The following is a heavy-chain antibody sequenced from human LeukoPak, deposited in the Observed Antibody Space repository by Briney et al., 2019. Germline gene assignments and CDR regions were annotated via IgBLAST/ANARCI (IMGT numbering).Heavy chain of an antibody. CDR3: ARVTSIVVVPAASPGYWFDP. CDR1: GYTFTSYD. Sequence: ASVKVSCKASGYTFTSYDINWVRQATGQGLEWVGWMNPHSGHTGYAQKFQGRVTMTRNTSISTAYMELSSLRSEDTAVYYCARVTSIVVVPAASPGYWFDPWGQGTLVTVSS. D-gene: IGHD2-2*01. CDR2: MNPHSGHT. V-gene: IGHV1-8*01. J-gene: IGHJ5*02.